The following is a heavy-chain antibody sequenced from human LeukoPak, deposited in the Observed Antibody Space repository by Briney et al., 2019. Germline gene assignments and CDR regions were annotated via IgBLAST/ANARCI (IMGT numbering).Heavy chain of an antibody. CDR3: ATRGDYSDTSGNSYDALDI. V-gene: IGHV4-34*01. CDR1: GVSFSAFF. Sequence: SETLSLTCAVSGVSFSAFFWRWIRQPPGKGLEWLGDVGHSGSADYNPALKSRVTLSADPSKTQFSLKLTSVPAADTAVYYCATRGDYSDTSGNSYDALDIWGQGTMVTVSS. J-gene: IGHJ3*02. CDR2: VGHSGSA. D-gene: IGHD3-22*01.